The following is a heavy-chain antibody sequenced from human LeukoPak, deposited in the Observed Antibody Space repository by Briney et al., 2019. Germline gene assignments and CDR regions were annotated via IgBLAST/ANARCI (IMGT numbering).Heavy chain of an antibody. D-gene: IGHD6-13*01. CDR3: ARGQQLVDWFDP. CDR2: IYYSGST. V-gene: IGHV4-39*07. Sequence: PSETLSLTCTVSGGSISSSSYYWGWIRQPPGKGLEWIGSIYYSGSTYYNPSLKSRVTISVDTSKNQFSLKLSSVTAADTAVYYCARGQQLVDWFDPRGQGTLVTVSS. CDR1: GGSISSSSYY. J-gene: IGHJ5*02.